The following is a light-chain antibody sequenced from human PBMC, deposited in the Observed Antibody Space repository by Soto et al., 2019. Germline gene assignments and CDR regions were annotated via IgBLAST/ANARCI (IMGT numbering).Light chain of an antibody. J-gene: IGLJ1*01. CDR2: DVS. V-gene: IGLV2-14*01. CDR1: TSDVGGYDY. CDR3: SSYLGSSTLSGV. Sequence: QSALTQPASVSGSPGQSITVSCTGTTSDVGGYDYVAWYQQHPGKAPKLMIYDVSSRPSGVSNRFSGYKSGNTASLTISGLRAEDEVDYYCSSYLGSSTLSGVFGTGTKLTVL.